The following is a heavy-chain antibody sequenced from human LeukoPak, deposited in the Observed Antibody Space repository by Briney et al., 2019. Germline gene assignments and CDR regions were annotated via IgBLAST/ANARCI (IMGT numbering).Heavy chain of an antibody. D-gene: IGHD6-19*01. CDR2: ISGSGGST. J-gene: IGHJ4*02. Sequence: GGSLRLSCAASGFTFSSYAMSWVRQAPAKGLELVSAISGSGGSTYYADSVKGRFTISRDNSKNTLYLQMNSLRAEDTAVYYCAKDPIAVAGTDYWGQGTLVTVSS. CDR1: GFTFSSYA. CDR3: AKDPIAVAGTDY. V-gene: IGHV3-23*01.